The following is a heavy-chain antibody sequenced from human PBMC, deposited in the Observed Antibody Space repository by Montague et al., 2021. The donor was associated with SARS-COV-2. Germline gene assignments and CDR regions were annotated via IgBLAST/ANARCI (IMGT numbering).Heavy chain of an antibody. D-gene: IGHD2-2*01. V-gene: IGHV4-39*01. J-gene: IGHJ4*02. CDR2: IHYSGXT. Sequence: SETLSLTCTVSGDSISSGYFYWGWIRQPPGKGLEWVGTIHYSGXTXYXXXXKXRVTISVDTSRNQFSLKLNSVTAADTAIYYCARHLAISGPAAVSDYWGQGTLVTVSS. CDR1: GDSISSGYFY. CDR3: ARHLAISGPAAVSDY.